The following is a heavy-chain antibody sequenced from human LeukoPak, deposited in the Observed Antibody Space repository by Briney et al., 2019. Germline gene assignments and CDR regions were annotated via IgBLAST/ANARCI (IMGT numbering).Heavy chain of an antibody. D-gene: IGHD6-19*01. V-gene: IGHV3-30*03. J-gene: IGHJ1*01. CDR3: ARETKAAGYSSGWSSD. Sequence: GGSLRLSCAASGFTFSSYGMHWVRQAPGKGLEWVAVISYDGSNKYYADSVKGRFTISRDNSKNTLYLQMNSLRAEDTAVYYCARETKAAGYSSGWSSDWGQGTLVTVSS. CDR1: GFTFSSYG. CDR2: ISYDGSNK.